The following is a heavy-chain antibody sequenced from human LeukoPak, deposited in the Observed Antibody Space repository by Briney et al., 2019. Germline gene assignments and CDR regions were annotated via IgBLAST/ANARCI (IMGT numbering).Heavy chain of an antibody. CDR3: ARYCSGGGCYDRTFDY. CDR1: GGSFSGYY. D-gene: IGHD2-15*01. Sequence: SETLSLTCAVYGGSFSGYYWSWIRQPPGKGLEWIGEINHSGSTKYNPSLKSRVTISVDTSKNQFSLKLSSVTDADTAVYYCARYCSGGGCYDRTFDYWGQGILVTVSS. CDR2: INHSGST. V-gene: IGHV4-34*01. J-gene: IGHJ4*02.